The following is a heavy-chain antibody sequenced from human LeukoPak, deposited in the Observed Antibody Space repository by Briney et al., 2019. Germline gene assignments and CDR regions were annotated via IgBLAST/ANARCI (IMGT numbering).Heavy chain of an antibody. D-gene: IGHD1-26*01. V-gene: IGHV1-69*01. CDR1: GGTFSSYA. CDR3: ARGPVGATHPILFDY. Sequence: SVKVSCKASGGTFSSYAISWVRQAPGQGLEWMGGIIPIFGTANYAQKFQGRVTITADESTSTAYMELSSLRSEDTAVYYCARGPVGATHPILFDYWGQGTLVTVSS. CDR2: IIPIFGTA. J-gene: IGHJ4*02.